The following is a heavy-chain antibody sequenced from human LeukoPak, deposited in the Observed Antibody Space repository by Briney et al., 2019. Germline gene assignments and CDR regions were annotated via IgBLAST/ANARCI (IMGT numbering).Heavy chain of an antibody. Sequence: ASVKVSCTASGYTLTGYYMHWVRQPPGQGLEWMGRINPNSGGTNYAQKFQGRVTMTRDTSISTAYMELSRLRSDDTAVYYCARDRAGTDGMDVWGQGTTVTVSS. V-gene: IGHV1-2*02. D-gene: IGHD6-13*01. CDR2: INPNSGGT. CDR1: GYTLTGYY. J-gene: IGHJ6*02. CDR3: ARDRAGTDGMDV.